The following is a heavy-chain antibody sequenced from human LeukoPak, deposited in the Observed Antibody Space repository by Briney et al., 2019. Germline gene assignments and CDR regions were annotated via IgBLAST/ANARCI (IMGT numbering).Heavy chain of an antibody. Sequence: SSETLSLTCTVSGGSISGYYWSWIRQPAGKGLEWIGRIYNSESINYNPSLKSRVTMSIDTSKNQFSPKLNSMTAADTAVYYCARDRSSSYTRDWFDPWGQGVLVTVSS. CDR2: IYNSESI. V-gene: IGHV4-4*07. CDR3: ARDRSSSYTRDWFDP. CDR1: GGSISGYY. D-gene: IGHD6-13*01. J-gene: IGHJ5*02.